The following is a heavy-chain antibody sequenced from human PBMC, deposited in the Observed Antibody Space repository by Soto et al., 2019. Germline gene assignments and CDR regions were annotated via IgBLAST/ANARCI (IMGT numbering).Heavy chain of an antibody. CDR3: ASPIRGGYSYEGGMDV. CDR2: IIPIFGTA. J-gene: IGHJ6*02. Sequence: QVQLVQSGAEVKKPGSSVKVSCKASGGTFSSYAISWVRQAPGQGLEWMGGIIPIFGTANYAQKFQGRVTITADESTSTAYMEVSSLRSEDTAMYYCASPIRGGYSYEGGMDVWGQGTTVTVSS. V-gene: IGHV1-69*12. D-gene: IGHD5-18*01. CDR1: GGTFSSYA.